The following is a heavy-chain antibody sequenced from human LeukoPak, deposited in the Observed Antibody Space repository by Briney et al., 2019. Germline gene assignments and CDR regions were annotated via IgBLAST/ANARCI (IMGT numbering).Heavy chain of an antibody. D-gene: IGHD3-3*01. CDR3: AREVFGVVTPGHYYYMDV. CDR1: GGSFSGYY. J-gene: IGHJ6*03. CDR2: INHSGST. Sequence: SETLSLTCAVYGGSFSGYYWSWIRQPPGKGLEWIGEINHSGSTNYNPSLKSRVTVSVDTSKNQFSLKLSSVTAADTAVYYCAREVFGVVTPGHYYYMDVWGKGTTVTVSS. V-gene: IGHV4-34*01.